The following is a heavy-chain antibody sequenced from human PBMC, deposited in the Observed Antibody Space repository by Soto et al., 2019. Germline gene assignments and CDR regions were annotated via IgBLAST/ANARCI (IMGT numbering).Heavy chain of an antibody. CDR3: ARDQGSGWENDY. CDR1: GFTFSSFG. V-gene: IGHV3-48*02. D-gene: IGHD6-19*01. CDR2: ISFGGNVI. Sequence: EVQLVESGGGLVQPGGSLRLSCAASGFTFSSFGMNWVPQIPGKGLEWVSYISFGGNVIYYADSVKGRFTISRDDAKHSLFLQMNSLRDEDTAVYYCARDQGSGWENDYWGQGTMVTVSA. J-gene: IGHJ4*02.